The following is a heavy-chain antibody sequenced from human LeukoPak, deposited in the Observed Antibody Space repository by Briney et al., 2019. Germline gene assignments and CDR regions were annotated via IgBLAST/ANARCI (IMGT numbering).Heavy chain of an antibody. CDR3: ARRAGEYSHPYDY. CDR2: IYSGGNT. V-gene: IGHV3-53*01. J-gene: IGHJ4*02. CDR1: GFTVSSNS. Sequence: GGSLRLSCTVSGFTVSSNSWSWVRQAPGKGLEWVSFIYSGGNTHYSDSVKGRFTISRDNSKNTLYLQMNSLRAEDTAIYYCARRAGEYSHPYDYWGQGTPVTVSS. D-gene: IGHD2-15*01.